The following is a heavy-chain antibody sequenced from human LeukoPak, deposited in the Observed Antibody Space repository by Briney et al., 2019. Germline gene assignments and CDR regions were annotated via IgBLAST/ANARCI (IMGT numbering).Heavy chain of an antibody. D-gene: IGHD5-12*01. Sequence: GASVKVSCKASGYTFTSYDINWVRQATGQGLEWMGWMNPNSGNTGYAQKFQGRVTITRNTSISTAYMELSSLRSEDTAVYYCARSPDGYSGYESLFDYWAREPWSPSPQ. CDR2: MNPNSGNT. J-gene: IGHJ4*02. CDR3: ARSPDGYSGYESLFDY. V-gene: IGHV1-8*03. CDR1: GYTFTSYD.